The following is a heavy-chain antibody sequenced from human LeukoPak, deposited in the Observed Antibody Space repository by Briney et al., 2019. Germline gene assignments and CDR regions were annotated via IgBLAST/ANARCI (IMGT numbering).Heavy chain of an antibody. V-gene: IGHV4-34*01. CDR2: INHSGST. CDR1: GGSFSGYY. Sequence: KSSETLSLTCAVYGGSFSGYYWSWIRQPPGKGLEWIGEINHSGSTNYNPSLKSRVTISVDTSKNQFSLKLSSVTAADTAVYYCARVGYYDQYYFDYWGQGTLVTVSS. CDR3: ARVGYYDQYYFDY. D-gene: IGHD3-22*01. J-gene: IGHJ4*02.